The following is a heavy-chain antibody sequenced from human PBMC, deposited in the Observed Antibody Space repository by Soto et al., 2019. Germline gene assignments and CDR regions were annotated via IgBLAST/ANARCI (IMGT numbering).Heavy chain of an antibody. CDR3: VRPNFGALTHFDF. V-gene: IGHV5-51*01. CDR2: IFPGDSDT. CDR1: GYTFTNYW. Sequence: PGESLKISCKAIGYTFTNYWIGWVRQTPGKGLEWMGIIFPGDSDTRYNPSFEGQVTVSADESISTAYLQWNTLKASDTAMYYCVRPNFGALTHFDFWGQGNLVTVSS. D-gene: IGHD3-16*01. J-gene: IGHJ4*02.